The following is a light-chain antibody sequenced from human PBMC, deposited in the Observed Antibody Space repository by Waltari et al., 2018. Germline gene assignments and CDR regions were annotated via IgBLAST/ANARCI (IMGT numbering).Light chain of an antibody. V-gene: IGKV3-15*01. CDR3: QQYNDWPLP. J-gene: IGKJ5*01. Sequence: EIVMTQSPATLSVSPGERATLSCRASQSVSRNVAWYQQKPGQVPRLLIYGASTRATGIPARFSGSGSGTEFTLIISSLQSEDFAVYYCQQYNDWPLPFGQGTRLDIK. CDR1: QSVSRN. CDR2: GAS.